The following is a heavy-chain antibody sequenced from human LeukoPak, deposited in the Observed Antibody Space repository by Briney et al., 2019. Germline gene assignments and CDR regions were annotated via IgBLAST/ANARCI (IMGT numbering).Heavy chain of an antibody. CDR1: GFTFGDYL. J-gene: IGHJ4*02. CDR2: ISGGTT. CDR3: SRGSGWLSVY. V-gene: IGHV3-49*01. Sequence: GGPLRLSCTASGFTFGDYLMSWFRQAPGKGLEWIGFISGGTTEYTASVKGRFTISRDDSTSITYLQMNSLTTEDTAVYYCSRGSGWLSVYWGQGTLVTVSS. D-gene: IGHD6-19*01.